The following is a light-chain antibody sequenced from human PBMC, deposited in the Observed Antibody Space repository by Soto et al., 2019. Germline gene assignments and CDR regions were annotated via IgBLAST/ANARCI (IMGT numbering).Light chain of an antibody. V-gene: IGLV2-8*01. CDR3: SSYAGSSNV. CDR2: EVN. CDR1: SSDVGGYNY. Sequence: QSAQTQPPSASGSPGHSVTISCTGTSSDVGGYNYVCLYQQHPGKPPNLMIYEVNKRPAAVPDRVSGSKSGNTASLTVSGLQAEDEADYYSSSYAGSSNVFGTGTKVTVL. J-gene: IGLJ1*01.